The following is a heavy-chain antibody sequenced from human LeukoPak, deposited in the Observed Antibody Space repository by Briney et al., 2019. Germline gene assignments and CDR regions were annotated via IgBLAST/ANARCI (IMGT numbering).Heavy chain of an antibody. D-gene: IGHD2-2*01. CDR1: GFIFSNAW. CDR3: TTDRRDHLLWSGDYGVDY. V-gene: IGHV3-15*01. J-gene: IGHJ4*02. Sequence: GGSVRLSCVASGFIFSNAWMSWVRQAPGKGLEWVGRIKSKTDGGTTDYAAPVKGRFTISRDDSKNTLYLQMNSLQTEDTAVYYCTTDRRDHLLWSGDYGVDYWSQGTLVTVSS. CDR2: IKSKTDGGTT.